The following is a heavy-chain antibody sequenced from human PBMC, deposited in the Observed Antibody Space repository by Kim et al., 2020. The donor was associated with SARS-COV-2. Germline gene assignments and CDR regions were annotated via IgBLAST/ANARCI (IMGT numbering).Heavy chain of an antibody. CDR2: IWYDGSNK. V-gene: IGHV3-33*01. CDR1: GFTFSSYG. D-gene: IGHD3-10*01. Sequence: GGSLRLSCAASGFTFSSYGMHWVRQAPGKGLEWVAVIWYDGSNKYYADSVKGRFTISRDNSKNTLYLQMNSLRAEDTAVYYCARDLAIGFGEFGIKYYYYGMDVWGQGTTVTVSS. CDR3: ARDLAIGFGEFGIKYYYYGMDV. J-gene: IGHJ6*02.